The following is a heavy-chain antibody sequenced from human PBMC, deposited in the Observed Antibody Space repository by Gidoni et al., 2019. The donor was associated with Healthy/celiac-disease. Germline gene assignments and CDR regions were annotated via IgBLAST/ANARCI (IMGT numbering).Heavy chain of an antibody. V-gene: IGHV3-23*01. Sequence: EVQLLVSGGGLVQPGGSLRLSCAASVFTFSSYAMSWVRQAPGKGLWRVSAISGSGGSTYYADSVKGRFTISRDNTKNTLYLQMNSLRAEDTAVYYCAGSSIAARGAYYYYYGMDVWGQGTTVTVSS. D-gene: IGHD6-6*01. CDR2: ISGSGGST. CDR3: AGSSIAARGAYYYYYGMDV. J-gene: IGHJ6*02. CDR1: VFTFSSYA.